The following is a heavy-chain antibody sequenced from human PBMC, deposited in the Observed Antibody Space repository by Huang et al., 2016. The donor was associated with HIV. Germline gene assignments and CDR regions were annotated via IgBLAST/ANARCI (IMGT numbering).Heavy chain of an antibody. D-gene: IGHD3-10*01. CDR1: GFFLSHYA. V-gene: IGHV3-30-3*01. Sequence: QVQLVESGGGVVQPGRSLRLSCAASGFFLSHYAIHGVRQAPGKGLEGVALISYDGNDKFYPDSLRVRFTISRDKFNNTLYLQMNSLRHEDTALYYCARFGKRLPMLRGEDVIGDIWGQGTMVIVSS. J-gene: IGHJ3*02. CDR3: ARFGKRLPMLRGEDVIGDI. CDR2: ISYDGNDK.